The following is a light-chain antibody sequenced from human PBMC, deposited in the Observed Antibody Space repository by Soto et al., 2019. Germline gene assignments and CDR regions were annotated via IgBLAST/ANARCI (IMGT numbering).Light chain of an antibody. J-gene: IGKJ2*01. CDR2: DVS. V-gene: IGKV1-5*01. Sequence: DIQMTQSPSTLSASVGDRVTITCLASQSISSWLAWYQQKPGKAPKLLIYDVSTLESGVPSRFSGSGSGTEFTLTISCLQPDDFATYDCQQYSSLRTFGQGTKLEIK. CDR1: QSISSW. CDR3: QQYSSLRT.